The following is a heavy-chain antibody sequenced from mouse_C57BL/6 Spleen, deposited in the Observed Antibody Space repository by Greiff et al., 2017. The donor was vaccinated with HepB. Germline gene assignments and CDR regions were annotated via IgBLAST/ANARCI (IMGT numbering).Heavy chain of an antibody. D-gene: IGHD2-4*01. V-gene: IGHV1-82*01. CDR2: IYPGDGDT. Sequence: QVQLKESGPELVKPGASVKISCKASGYAFSSSWMNWVKQRPGKGLEWIGRIYPGDGDTNYNGKFKGKATLTADKSSSTAYMQLSSLTSEDSAVYFCARSANDYDEGFAYWGQGTLVTVSA. CDR1: GYAFSSSW. J-gene: IGHJ3*01. CDR3: ARSANDYDEGFAY.